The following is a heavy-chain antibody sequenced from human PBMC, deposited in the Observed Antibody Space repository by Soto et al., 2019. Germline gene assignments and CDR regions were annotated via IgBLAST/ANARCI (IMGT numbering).Heavy chain of an antibody. CDR3: AKHMGGVSTSRYGMDV. D-gene: IGHD3-16*01. CDR1: GFNFDDYI. V-gene: IGHV3-43*01. Sequence: GGSLRLSCAASGFNFDDYIMHWVRQRPGEGLEWVSLINWSGGRAYYADSVKGRFTISRDNAKNSLYLQMTGLRIEDTALYYCAKHMGGVSTSRYGMDVWGQGTMVTVSS. J-gene: IGHJ6*02. CDR2: INWSGGRA.